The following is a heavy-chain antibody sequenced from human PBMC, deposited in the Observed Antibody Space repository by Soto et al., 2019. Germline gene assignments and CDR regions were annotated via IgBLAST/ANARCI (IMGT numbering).Heavy chain of an antibody. D-gene: IGHD3-3*01. J-gene: IGHJ4*02. CDR1: GVSVSSGSYY. V-gene: IGHV4-61*01. CDR2: IYYSGST. Sequence: SDTLSLTCTVSGVSVSSGSYYWSWLRQPPGKGLGWIGYIYYSGSTNYNPSLKSRVTISVDTSKNQFSLKLSSVTAADTAVYYCARSGITIFGVVIPAIDYWGQGTLVTVS. CDR3: ARSGITIFGVVIPAIDY.